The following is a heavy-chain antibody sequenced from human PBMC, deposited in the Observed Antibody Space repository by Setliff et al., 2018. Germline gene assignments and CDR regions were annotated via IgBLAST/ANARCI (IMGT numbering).Heavy chain of an antibody. J-gene: IGHJ5*02. CDR1: GFTFSSYW. CDR3: ARGNFYYFDRTGRGPNWFDP. D-gene: IGHD3-22*01. V-gene: IGHV3-7*01. CDR2: IKQDGSEK. Sequence: PSETLSLSCATSGFTFSSYWMSWVRQAQGKGLEWVANIKQDGSEKYYVDSVKGRFTISRDNATNSLYLQMNSLRAEDTAVYYCARGNFYYFDRTGRGPNWFDPWGQGTLVTVSS.